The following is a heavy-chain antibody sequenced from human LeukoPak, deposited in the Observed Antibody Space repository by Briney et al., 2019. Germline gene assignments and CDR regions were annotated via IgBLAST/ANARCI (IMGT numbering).Heavy chain of an antibody. V-gene: IGHV4-4*02. CDR2: IYHSGST. CDR3: ARVVGGWFDY. CDR1: GSCITNNNW. D-gene: IGHD6-19*01. Sequence: SADLSLTCPVSGSCITNNNWWWWRSQPHLNGHEWIGRIYHSGSTNYNPSLKSRVTISVDKSKNQFSLKLSSVTAADTAVYYCARVVGGWFDYWGQGTLVTVSS. J-gene: IGHJ4*02.